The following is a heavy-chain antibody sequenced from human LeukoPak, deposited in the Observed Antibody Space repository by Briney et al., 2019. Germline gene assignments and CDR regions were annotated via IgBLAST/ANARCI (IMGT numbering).Heavy chain of an antibody. J-gene: IGHJ4*02. CDR3: ARDGGNGYSSSWYVDY. CDR1: GYTFTGYY. V-gene: IGHV1-2*02. CDR2: INPNSGGT. Sequence: GASVKVSCKASGYTFTGYYMHWVRQAPGQGLEWMGWINPNSGGTNYAQKFQGRVTMTRDTSISTAYMELSRLRSDDTAVYYCARDGGNGYSSSWYVDYWGQGTLVTVPS. D-gene: IGHD6-13*01.